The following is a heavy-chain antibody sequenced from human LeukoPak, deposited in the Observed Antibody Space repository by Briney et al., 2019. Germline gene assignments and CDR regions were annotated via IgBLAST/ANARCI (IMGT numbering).Heavy chain of an antibody. CDR2: ISSSSHTI. CDR3: ASTMT. D-gene: IGHD3-22*01. CDR1: GFTFSNYE. J-gene: IGHJ4*02. Sequence: GGSLRLSCAASGFTFSNYEMNWVRQAPGKGLEWVSYISSSSHTIYYADSVKGRFTVSRDNAKNSLYLQLDSLRDEDTAVYYCASTMTWGQGTLVTVSS. V-gene: IGHV3-48*02.